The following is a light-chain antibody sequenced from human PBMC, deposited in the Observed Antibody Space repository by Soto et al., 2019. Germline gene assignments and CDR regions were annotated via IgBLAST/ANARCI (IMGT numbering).Light chain of an antibody. V-gene: IGKV3-20*01. J-gene: IGKJ1*01. CDR3: HQYGSSPST. CDR2: GAS. Sequence: VLPQSPGTLSLSAGERATLSCSASQSVSSNYLAWYQQKPGQAPRLLIYGASSRATGIPDRISGSGSGTDFTLTISRLEPEDFAVYYCHQYGSSPSTFGQGTKVDIK. CDR1: QSVSSNY.